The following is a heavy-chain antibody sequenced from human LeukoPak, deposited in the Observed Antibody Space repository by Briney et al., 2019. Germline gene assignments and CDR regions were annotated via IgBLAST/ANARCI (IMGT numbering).Heavy chain of an antibody. D-gene: IGHD3-22*01. CDR2: IHYSGRT. J-gene: IGHJ3*02. Sequence: RPSDTLSLTCSVSGGSISRHFWSWIRQPPGKGLEWIAFIHYSGRTKYNPSLQSRVTISIDTSENNFSLRLTSVTAADTAVYYCARLLDNDSSGDPVTFDMWGQGTVVSVSS. CDR3: ARLLDNDSSGDPVTFDM. CDR1: GGSISRHF. V-gene: IGHV4-59*07.